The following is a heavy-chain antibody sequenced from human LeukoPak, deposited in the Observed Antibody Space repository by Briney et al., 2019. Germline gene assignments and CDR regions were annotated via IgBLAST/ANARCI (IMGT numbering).Heavy chain of an antibody. J-gene: IGHJ4*02. CDR1: GGSFSGYY. V-gene: IGHV4-34*01. Sequence: SETLSLTCAVYGGSFSGYYWSWIRQPPGKGLEWIGEINHSGSTNYNPSLKSRVTISVNTSKDQFSLKLSSVTAADTAVYYCARAYSSGWYRSGFDYWGQGTLVTVSS. CDR3: ARAYSSGWYRSGFDY. CDR2: INHSGST. D-gene: IGHD6-19*01.